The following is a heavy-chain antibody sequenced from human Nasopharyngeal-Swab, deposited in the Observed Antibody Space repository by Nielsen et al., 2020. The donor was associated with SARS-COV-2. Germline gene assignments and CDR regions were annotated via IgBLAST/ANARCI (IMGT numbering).Heavy chain of an antibody. Sequence: SMKISCAASGFTFSSYAMHWVRQAPGTGLEWVAVISYDGSNKYYADSVKGRFTISRDNSKNTLYLQMNSLRAEDTAVYYCARVLEVPPSDYYYYYMNVWGKGTTVTVSS. CDR3: ARVLEVPPSDYYYYYMNV. V-gene: IGHV3-30-3*01. J-gene: IGHJ6*03. D-gene: IGHD1-1*01. CDR2: ISYDGSNK. CDR1: GFTFSSYA.